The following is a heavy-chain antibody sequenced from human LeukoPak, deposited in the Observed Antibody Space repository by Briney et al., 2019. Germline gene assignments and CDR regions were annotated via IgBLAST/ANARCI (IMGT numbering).Heavy chain of an antibody. Sequence: ASVKVSCKASGYTFTGYYMHWVRQAPGQGLEWMGWINPNSGGTNYAQKFQGWVTMTRDTSISTAYMELSRLRSDDTAVYYCARSPSLIAVAGTLDYWGQGTLVTVSS. V-gene: IGHV1-2*04. D-gene: IGHD6-19*01. CDR2: INPNSGGT. CDR3: ARSPSLIAVAGTLDY. J-gene: IGHJ4*02. CDR1: GYTFTGYY.